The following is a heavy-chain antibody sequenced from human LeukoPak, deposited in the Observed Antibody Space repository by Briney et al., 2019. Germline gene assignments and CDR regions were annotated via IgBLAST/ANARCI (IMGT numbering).Heavy chain of an antibody. CDR2: IYYSGST. CDR1: GGSISSGSYY. CDR3: ARIVLEGGYSYGEFDY. Sequence: PSETLSLTCTVSGGSISSGSYYWSWIRQPPGKGLEWIGYIYYSGSTNYNPSLKSRVTISVDTSKNQFSLKLSSVTAADTAVYYCARIVLEGGYSYGEFDYWGQGTLVTVSS. D-gene: IGHD5-18*01. J-gene: IGHJ4*02. V-gene: IGHV4-61*01.